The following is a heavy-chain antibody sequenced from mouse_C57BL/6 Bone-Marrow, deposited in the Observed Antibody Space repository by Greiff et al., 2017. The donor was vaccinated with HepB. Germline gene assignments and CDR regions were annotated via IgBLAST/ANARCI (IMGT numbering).Heavy chain of an antibody. D-gene: IGHD2-4*01. J-gene: IGHJ4*01. CDR1: GFTFSDYG. CDR2: ISSGSSTI. Sequence: EVQLVESGGGLVKPGGSLKLSCAASGFTFSDYGMHWVRQAPEKGLEWVAYISSGSSTIYYAETVKGRFTISRDNAKNTLFLQMTSLRSEDTAMYYCARAPFYYDYPYYAMDYWGQGTSVTVSS. CDR3: ARAPFYYDYPYYAMDY. V-gene: IGHV5-17*01.